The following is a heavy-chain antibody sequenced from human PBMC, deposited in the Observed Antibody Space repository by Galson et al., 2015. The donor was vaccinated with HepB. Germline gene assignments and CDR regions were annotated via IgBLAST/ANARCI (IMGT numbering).Heavy chain of an antibody. D-gene: IGHD3-10*01. CDR3: ARELVNYYGSGTPWGIDYFDY. CDR1: GFTFSSYA. CDR2: ISGSGGST. Sequence: SLRLSCAASGFTFSSYAMSWFRQAPGKGLEWVSAISGSGGSTYYADSVKGRFTISRDKSKNTLCLQMNSLRAEDTAVYYCARELVNYYGSGTPWGIDYFDYWGQGTLVTVSS. V-gene: IGHV3-23*01. J-gene: IGHJ4*02.